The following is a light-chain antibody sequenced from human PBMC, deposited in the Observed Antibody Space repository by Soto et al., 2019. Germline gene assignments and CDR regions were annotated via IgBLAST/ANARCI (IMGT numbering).Light chain of an antibody. CDR3: SSYAGSNNLVV. J-gene: IGLJ2*01. V-gene: IGLV1-51*02. CDR1: SSSIGNNY. Sequence: QSVLTQPPSVSAAPGQKVTISCSGSSSSIGNNYVSWYQQLPGTAPKLLIYENHKRPSGIPDRFSGSKSGSTASLTVSGLQPEDEADYYCSSYAGSNNLVVFGGGTKLTVL. CDR2: ENH.